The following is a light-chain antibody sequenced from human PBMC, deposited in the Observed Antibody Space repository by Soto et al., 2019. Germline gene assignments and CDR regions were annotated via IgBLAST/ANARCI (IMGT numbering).Light chain of an antibody. Sequence: QSVLTQPPSASGTPGQRVTFSCSGSSSNIGRNPVNWYQQLPGTAPKLLLYSNNQRPSGVPDRFSGFKSGTSASLAISGLQSEDEADYYCAAWDDSLNGPVFGGGTKLTVL. CDR1: SSNIGRNP. CDR2: SNN. CDR3: AAWDDSLNGPV. V-gene: IGLV1-44*01. J-gene: IGLJ2*01.